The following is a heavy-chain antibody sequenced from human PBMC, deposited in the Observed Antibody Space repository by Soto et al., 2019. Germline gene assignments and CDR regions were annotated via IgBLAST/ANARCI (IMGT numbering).Heavy chain of an antibody. CDR3: ARDQGIPYCGGDCYSNWYFDL. CDR1: GYTFSNYV. CDR2: INAASGNT. V-gene: IGHV1-3*01. Sequence: ASVKVSCKASGYTFSNYVMYWVRQAPGQSLERVGWINAASGNTKYSQKFPDRVTITRDTSATTVFMVLSSLRFEDTAVYYCARDQGIPYCGGDCYSNWYFDLWGRGTLVTVSS. J-gene: IGHJ2*01. D-gene: IGHD2-21*01.